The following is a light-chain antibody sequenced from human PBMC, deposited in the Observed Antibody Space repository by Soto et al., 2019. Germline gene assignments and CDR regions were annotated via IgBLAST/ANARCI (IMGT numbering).Light chain of an antibody. V-gene: IGLV2-8*01. Sequence: QSVLTQPPSASGSPGQSVTISCTGTSSDVGGYNYVSWYQQHPGKAPKLMIYEVSKRPSGVPDRFSGSKSGNTASLTVSGLQAEDEADCYCSSYAGSTVFGTGTKVTVL. CDR3: SSYAGSTV. J-gene: IGLJ1*01. CDR2: EVS. CDR1: SSDVGGYNY.